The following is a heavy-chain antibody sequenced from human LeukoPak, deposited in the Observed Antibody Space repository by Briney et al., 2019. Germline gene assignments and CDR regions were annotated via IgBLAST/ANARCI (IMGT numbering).Heavy chain of an antibody. CDR3: ARDGYGDYLEYLDS. CDR2: INPNSGGT. V-gene: IGHV1-2*02. Sequence: ASVKVSCKASGYTFTGYYMHWVRQAPGQGLEWMGWINPNSGGTNYAQKFQGGVTMTRDTSISTAYMELSRLRSDDTAVYYCARDGYGDYLEYLDSWGQGTLVTVSS. D-gene: IGHD4-17*01. J-gene: IGHJ4*02. CDR1: GYTFTGYY.